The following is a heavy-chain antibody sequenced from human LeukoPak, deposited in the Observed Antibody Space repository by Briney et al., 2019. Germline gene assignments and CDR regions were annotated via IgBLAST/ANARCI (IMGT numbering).Heavy chain of an antibody. CDR3: ATHDYGGNGLDP. CDR2: INPNSGGT. Sequence: ASVKASCKASGYMFTGYYIHWVRQAPGQGLEWMGWINPNSGGTNYAQKFQGRVTMTRDTSISTAYKELSRVRPDDTAVYYCATHDYGGNGLDPWGQGTLVTVSS. CDR1: GYMFTGYY. D-gene: IGHD4-23*01. J-gene: IGHJ5*02. V-gene: IGHV1-2*02.